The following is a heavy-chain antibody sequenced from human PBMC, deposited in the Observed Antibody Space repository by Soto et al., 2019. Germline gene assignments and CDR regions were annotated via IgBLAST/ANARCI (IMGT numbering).Heavy chain of an antibody. V-gene: IGHV3-11*01. Sequence: GGSLRLSCAASGFTFSDYYMGWIRQAPGKGLEWVSYISSSGSTIYYADSVKGRFTISRDNAKNSLYLQMNSLRAEDTAVYYCARDLPAATALGYYYYGMDVWGQGTTVTVSS. CDR3: ARDLPAATALGYYYYGMDV. CDR2: ISSSGSTI. D-gene: IGHD2-2*01. CDR1: GFTFSDYY. J-gene: IGHJ6*02.